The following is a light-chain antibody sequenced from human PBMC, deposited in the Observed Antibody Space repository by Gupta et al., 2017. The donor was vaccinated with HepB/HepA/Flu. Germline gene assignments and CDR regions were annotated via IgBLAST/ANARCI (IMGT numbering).Light chain of an antibody. CDR3: QSYDRTNHWV. CDR2: EEL. V-gene: IGLV6-57*03. J-gene: IGLJ3*02. CDR1: SGSIASNY. Sequence: FKLSQPHSVSESPGKTVTISCTRSSGSIASNYVQWYQQRPGSVHTAGIFEELQRASGVPDRFSFSIDSSSNSASLTISGLETDDEADYYCQSYDRTNHWVFGGGTKLTVL.